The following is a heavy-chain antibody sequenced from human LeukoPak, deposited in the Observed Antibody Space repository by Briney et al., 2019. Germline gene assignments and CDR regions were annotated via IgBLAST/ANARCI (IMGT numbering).Heavy chain of an antibody. CDR2: INHSGST. CDR1: GGSFSGYD. CDR3: ARHPRMGSLETKYFDY. J-gene: IGHJ4*02. Sequence: ASETLSLTCAVYGGSFSGYDWSWIRQPPGKGLEWIGEINHSGSTNYNPSLKSRVTISVDTSKNQFSLKLSSVTAADTAVYYCARHPRMGSLETKYFDYWAREPWSPSPQ. V-gene: IGHV4-34*01. D-gene: IGHD3-3*01.